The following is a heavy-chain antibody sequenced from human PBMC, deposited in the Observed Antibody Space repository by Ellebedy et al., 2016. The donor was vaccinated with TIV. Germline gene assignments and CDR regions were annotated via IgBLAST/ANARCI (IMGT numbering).Heavy chain of an antibody. CDR1: GGSSSGYF. J-gene: IGHJ4*02. Sequence: MPSETLSLTCAVYGGSSSGYFWSWIRQPPGKGLEWIGEINYRGGTNYNPSLKSRVIISIDTSNNQFSLNLSSVTAADTAVYYCARGTMAPTYWGQGTLVTVSS. D-gene: IGHD4/OR15-4a*01. CDR2: INYRGGT. V-gene: IGHV4-34*01. CDR3: ARGTMAPTY.